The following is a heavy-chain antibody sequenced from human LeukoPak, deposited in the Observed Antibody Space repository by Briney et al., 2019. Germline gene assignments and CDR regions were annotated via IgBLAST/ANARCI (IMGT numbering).Heavy chain of an antibody. V-gene: IGHV3-7*01. CDR3: ARRQWLVSSGYYFDY. CDR2: IKQVGSEK. D-gene: IGHD6-19*01. J-gene: IGHJ4*02. CDR1: GFTFSSYW. Sequence: GGSLRLSCAASGFTFSSYWMSWVRQAPGKGLEWVANIKQVGSEKYYVDSVKGRFTISRDNAKNSLYLQMNSLRAEDTAVYYCARRQWLVSSGYYFDYWGQGTLVTVSS.